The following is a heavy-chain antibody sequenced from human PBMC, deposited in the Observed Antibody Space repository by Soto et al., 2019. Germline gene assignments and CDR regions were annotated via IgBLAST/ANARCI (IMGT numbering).Heavy chain of an antibody. CDR2: ISGSGGST. J-gene: IGHJ6*03. V-gene: IGHV3-23*01. CDR1: GFTFSSYA. CDR3: AKVGIDCSSTSCYPYYYYMDV. Sequence: GGSLRLSCAASGFTFSSYAMSWVRQAPGKGLEWVSAISGSGGSTYYADSVKGRFTISRDNSKNTLYLQMNSLRAEDTAVYYCAKVGIDCSSTSCYPYYYYMDVWGKGTTVTVSS. D-gene: IGHD2-2*01.